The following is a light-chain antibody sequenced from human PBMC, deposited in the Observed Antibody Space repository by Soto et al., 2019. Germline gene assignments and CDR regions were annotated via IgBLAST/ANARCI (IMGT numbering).Light chain of an antibody. Sequence: DLQMTQAPSSLSASVGDRVTITCRARQDISTYLAWYQQKPGKVPKLLISAAYTLQSGVPPRFSGSGSGTDFTLTISSLQPEDVATYYCQKYGNAPLTFGGGTKVEIK. CDR1: QDISTY. V-gene: IGKV1-27*01. CDR3: QKYGNAPLT. J-gene: IGKJ4*01. CDR2: AAY.